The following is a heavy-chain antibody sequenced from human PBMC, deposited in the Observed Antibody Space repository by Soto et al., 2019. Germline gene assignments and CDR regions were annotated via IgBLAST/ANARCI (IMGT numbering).Heavy chain of an antibody. D-gene: IGHD1-20*01. CDR3: AKDMIGITGTAFDY. CDR1: GFTFSSYA. CDR2: ISGSGGST. V-gene: IGHV3-23*01. J-gene: IGHJ4*02. Sequence: VGSLRLSCAASGFTFSSYAMSWVRQAPGKGLEWVSAISGSGGSTYYADSVKGRFTISRDNSKNTLYLQMNSLRAEDTAVYYCAKDMIGITGTAFDYWGQGTLVTVSS.